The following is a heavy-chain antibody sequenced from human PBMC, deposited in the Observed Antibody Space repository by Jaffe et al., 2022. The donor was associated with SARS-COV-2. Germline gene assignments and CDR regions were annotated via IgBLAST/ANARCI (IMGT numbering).Heavy chain of an antibody. CDR2: IYYSGST. CDR3: ARDSGVTRRIVGATVFAFDI. J-gene: IGHJ3*02. CDR1: GGSISSYY. Sequence: QVQLQESGPGLVKPSETLSLTCTVSGGSISSYYWSWIRQPPGKGLEWIGYIYYSGSTNYNPSLKSRVTISVDTSKNQFSLKLSSVTAADTAVYYCARDSGVTRRIVGATVFAFDIWGQGTMVTVSS. D-gene: IGHD1-26*01. V-gene: IGHV4-59*01.